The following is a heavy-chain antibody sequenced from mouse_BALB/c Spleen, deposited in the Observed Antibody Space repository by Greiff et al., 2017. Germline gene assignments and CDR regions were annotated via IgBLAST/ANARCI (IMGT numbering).Heavy chain of an antibody. Sequence: VQLQESGPGLVAPSQSLSITCTVSGFSLTSYGVHWVRQPPGKGLEWLGVIWAGGSTNYNSALMSRLSISKDNSKSQVFLKMNSLQTDDTAMYYCAREGTGTALAYWGQGTLVTVSA. CDR1: GFSLTSYG. CDR2: IWAGGST. J-gene: IGHJ3*01. D-gene: IGHD3-3*01. V-gene: IGHV2-9*02. CDR3: AREGTGTALAY.